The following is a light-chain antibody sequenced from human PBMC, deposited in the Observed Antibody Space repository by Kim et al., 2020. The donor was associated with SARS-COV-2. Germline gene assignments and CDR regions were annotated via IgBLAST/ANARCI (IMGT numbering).Light chain of an antibody. Sequence: SYELTQPPSVSVSPGQTAIITCSGDKLGDKYACWYQQKPGQSPVLVIYQDSKRPSGIPERFSGSNSGNTVTLTISGTQAMDEADYYCQAWDSSTGVFGTGTKVTVL. CDR1: KLGDKY. CDR2: QDS. J-gene: IGLJ1*01. CDR3: QAWDSSTGV. V-gene: IGLV3-1*01.